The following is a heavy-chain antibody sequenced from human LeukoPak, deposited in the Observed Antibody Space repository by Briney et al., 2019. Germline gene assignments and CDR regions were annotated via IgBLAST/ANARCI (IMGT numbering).Heavy chain of an antibody. Sequence: ASVKVSCKASGYTFTSYDINWVRQATGQGLEWMGWMNPNSGNTGYAQKFQGRVTITRNTSISTAYMELSSLRSEDTAVYYCARGRPHYNWFDPWGQGTLVTVSS. CDR1: GYTFTSYD. V-gene: IGHV1-8*03. CDR2: MNPNSGNT. CDR3: ARGRPHYNWFDP. J-gene: IGHJ5*02.